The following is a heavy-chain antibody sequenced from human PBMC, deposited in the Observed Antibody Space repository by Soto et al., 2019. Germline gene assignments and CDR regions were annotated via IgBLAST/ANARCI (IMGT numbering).Heavy chain of an antibody. CDR3: ARDGARIVGATTNYYYYGMDV. Sequence: SETLSLTCAVSGGSISSSNWWSWVRQPPGKGLEWIGEIYHSGSTNYNPSLKSRVTISVDKSKNQFSLKLSSVTAADTAVYYCARDGARIVGATTNYYYYGMDVWGQGTTVTVPS. V-gene: IGHV4-4*02. CDR2: IYHSGST. CDR1: GGSISSSNW. D-gene: IGHD1-26*01. J-gene: IGHJ6*02.